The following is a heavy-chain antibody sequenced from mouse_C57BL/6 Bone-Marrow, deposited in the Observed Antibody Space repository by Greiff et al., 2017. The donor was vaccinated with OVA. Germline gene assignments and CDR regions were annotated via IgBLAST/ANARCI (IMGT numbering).Heavy chain of an antibody. J-gene: IGHJ4*01. CDR3: TTLYHYYAMDY. CDR1: GFNIKDDY. V-gene: IGHV14-4*01. CDR2: IDPENGDT. Sequence: EVKLQESGAELVRPGASVKLSCTASGFNIKDDYMHWVKQRPEQGLEWIGWIDPENGDTEYASKFQGKATITADTSSNTAYLQLSSLTSEDTAVYYSTTLYHYYAMDYWGQGTSVTVSS.